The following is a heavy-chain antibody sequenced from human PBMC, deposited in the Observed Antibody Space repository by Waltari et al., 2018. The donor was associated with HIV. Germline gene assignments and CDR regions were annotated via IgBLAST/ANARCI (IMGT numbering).Heavy chain of an antibody. CDR1: GYTLTALS. J-gene: IGHJ2*01. Sequence: QVQLVQSGAEVKKPGASVKVSCTVSGYTLTALSLHWVSQAPGKGLAWMGGFDPEDGETIYAQKFQGRVTMTEDTSTDTAYMELSSLRSEDTAVYYCATQGSGWDWYFDLWGRGTLVTVSS. CDR3: ATQGSGWDWYFDL. D-gene: IGHD6-19*01. V-gene: IGHV1-24*01. CDR2: FDPEDGET.